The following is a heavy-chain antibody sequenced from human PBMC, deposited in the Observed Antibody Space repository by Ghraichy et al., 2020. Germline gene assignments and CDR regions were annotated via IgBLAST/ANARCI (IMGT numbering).Heavy chain of an antibody. CDR3: ARGGYYYDSSGYYRFDAFDI. J-gene: IGHJ3*02. V-gene: IGHV3-21*01. CDR2: ISSSSSYI. CDR1: GFTFSSYS. D-gene: IGHD3-22*01. Sequence: GDSLNISCAASGFTFSSYSMNWVRQAPGKGLEWVSSISSSSSYIYYADSVKGRFTISRDNAKNSLYLQMNSLRAEDTAVYYCARGGYYYDSSGYYRFDAFDIWGQGTMVTVSS.